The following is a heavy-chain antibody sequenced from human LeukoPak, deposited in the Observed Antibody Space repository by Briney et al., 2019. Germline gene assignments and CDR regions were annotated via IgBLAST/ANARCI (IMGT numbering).Heavy chain of an antibody. CDR2: IYPGDSDT. V-gene: IGHV5-51*01. D-gene: IGHD4-17*01. J-gene: IGHJ5*02. CDR3: ARIATVTTLEDWFDP. CDR1: GYSFTSYW. Sequence: GESLKISCKGSGYSFTSYWIGWVRQMPGKGLEWMGIIYPGDSDTGYSPSFQGQVTISADKSISTAYLQWSSLKASDTAMYYCARIATVTTLEDWFDPWGQGTLVTVSS.